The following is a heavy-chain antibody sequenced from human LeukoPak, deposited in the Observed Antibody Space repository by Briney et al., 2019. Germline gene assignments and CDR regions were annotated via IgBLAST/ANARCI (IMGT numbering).Heavy chain of an antibody. CDR3: ARDNSVGDTAGWFDG. CDR1: GFTFSGYS. D-gene: IGHD1-26*01. V-gene: IGHV3-48*01. J-gene: IGHJ5*02. CDR2: IISSSSTI. Sequence: PGGSPRLSCAAPGFTFSGYSMSWVRARPGERLEWGSYIISSSSTIYYADSVKGRFTISRDNAKNSLYLQMNSLRAEDTAVYYCARDNSVGDTAGWFDGWGQGTLVTVSS.